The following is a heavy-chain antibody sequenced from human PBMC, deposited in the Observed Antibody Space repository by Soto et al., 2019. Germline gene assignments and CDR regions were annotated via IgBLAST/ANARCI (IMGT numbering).Heavy chain of an antibody. D-gene: IGHD6-6*01. J-gene: IGHJ6*02. CDR2: NYYSGIT. CDR1: GGSISSGGYY. Sequence: QVQLQESGPGLVKPSQTLSLTCTVSGGSISSGGYYWTWIRQHPGKGLEWIGYNYYSGITYYNPSLKRRVTISLDTSKNQFSLKLSSVTAADTAVYYCARGSSIAGLYYGMDVWGQGTTVTGSS. V-gene: IGHV4-31*03. CDR3: ARGSSIAGLYYGMDV.